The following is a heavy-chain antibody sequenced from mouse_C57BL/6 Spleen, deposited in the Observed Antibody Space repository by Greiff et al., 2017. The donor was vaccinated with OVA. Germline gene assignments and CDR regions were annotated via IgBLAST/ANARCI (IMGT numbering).Heavy chain of an antibody. CDR1: GFTFSSYA. CDR2: ISDGGSYT. CDR3: ARDQNYYGSSYGYCDV. D-gene: IGHD1-1*01. J-gene: IGHJ1*03. V-gene: IGHV5-4*01. Sequence: EVHLVESGGGLVKPGGSLKLSCAASGFTFSSYAMSWVRQTPEKRLEWVATISDGGSYTYYPDNVKGRFTISRDNAKNNLYLQMSHLKSEDTAMYYCARDQNYYGSSYGYCDVWGTGTTVTVSS.